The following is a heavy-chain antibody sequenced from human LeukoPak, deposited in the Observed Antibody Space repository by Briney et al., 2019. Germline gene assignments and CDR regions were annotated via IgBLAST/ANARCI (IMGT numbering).Heavy chain of an antibody. CDR2: ISYDGSNK. J-gene: IGHJ6*02. CDR1: GFTFSSYA. V-gene: IGHV3-30-3*01. D-gene: IGHD6-19*01. Sequence: GGSLRLSCAASGFTFSSYAMHWVRQAPGKGLEWVAVISYDGSNKYYADSVKGRFTISRDNSKNTLYLQMNSLRAEDTAVYYCARAGARSGWYRGHYYYGMDVWGQGTTVTVSS. CDR3: ARAGARSGWYRGHYYYGMDV.